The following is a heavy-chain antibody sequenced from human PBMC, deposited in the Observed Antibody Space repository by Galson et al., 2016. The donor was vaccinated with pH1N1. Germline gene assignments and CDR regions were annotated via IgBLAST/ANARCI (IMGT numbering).Heavy chain of an antibody. CDR1: GFSRSTSGMC. Sequence: PALVKPTQTLTLTCNFSGFSRSTSGMCVSWIRHPPGKALDWLALIDRDDDKYYRTSLKTRLTLSKDTAKNEVVLTMTNMDPVHTASYYCARFTYGYYVNYFYYWGQGTLGTVSS. CDR3: ARFTYGYYVNYFYY. V-gene: IGHV2-70*01. J-gene: IGHJ4*02. D-gene: IGHD4-17*01. CDR2: IDRDDDK.